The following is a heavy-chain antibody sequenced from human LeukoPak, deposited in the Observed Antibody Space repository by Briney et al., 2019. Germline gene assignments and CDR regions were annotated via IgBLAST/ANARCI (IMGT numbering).Heavy chain of an antibody. Sequence: GAALMISCKCSSYSLTRYQMGRVRHWTGKALDWMGIIYPGDSDTRYGPSFQGQVTISADESISTAYLQWSSLKASATGMYYCARLEGGSGSFPDYWGQGTLVTVSS. J-gene: IGHJ4*02. D-gene: IGHD3-10*01. CDR3: ARLEGGSGSFPDY. CDR2: IYPGDSDT. V-gene: IGHV5-51*01. CDR1: SYSLTRYQ.